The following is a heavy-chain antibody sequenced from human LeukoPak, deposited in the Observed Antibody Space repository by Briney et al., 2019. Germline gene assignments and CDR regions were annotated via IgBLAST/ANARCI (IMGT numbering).Heavy chain of an antibody. Sequence: SETLSLTCTVSGGSISSYYWNWIRQPPGKGLEWIGYIYYSGTTNYNPSLKSRVTISVDRSKNQFSLKLSSVTAADTAVYYCARALAYDGNYFDYWGQGTLVTVSS. D-gene: IGHD2-21*01. J-gene: IGHJ4*02. V-gene: IGHV4-59*01. CDR3: ARALAYDGNYFDY. CDR2: IYYSGTT. CDR1: GGSISSYY.